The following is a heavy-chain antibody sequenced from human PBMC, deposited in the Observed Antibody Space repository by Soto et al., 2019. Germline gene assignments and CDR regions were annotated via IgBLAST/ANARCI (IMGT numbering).Heavy chain of an antibody. Sequence: QVQLVESGGGVAQPGRSLRLSCAASGFTFSSYGMHWARQAPGKGLEWVAIISYDGSNKYYADSVKGRFTISRDNSKNTLYLQMNSLRAEDTAVYYCAKGAYSGSYFDYWGQGTLVTVSS. V-gene: IGHV3-30*18. CDR3: AKGAYSGSYFDY. CDR1: GFTFSSYG. D-gene: IGHD1-26*01. J-gene: IGHJ4*02. CDR2: ISYDGSNK.